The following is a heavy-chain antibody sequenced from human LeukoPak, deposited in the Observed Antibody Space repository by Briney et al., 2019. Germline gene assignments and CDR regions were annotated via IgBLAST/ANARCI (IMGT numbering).Heavy chain of an antibody. D-gene: IGHD3-3*01. CDR3: ARSDFWSGSPLDV. CDR1: GFTFSSYA. Sequence: PGGSLRLSCAASGFTFSSYAMHWVRQAPGKGLEWAAVISYDGSNKYYADSVKGRFTISRDNSKNTLFLQMNSLRAEDTAVYYCARSDFWSGSPLDVWGQGTTVTVSS. J-gene: IGHJ6*02. CDR2: ISYDGSNK. V-gene: IGHV3-30-3*01.